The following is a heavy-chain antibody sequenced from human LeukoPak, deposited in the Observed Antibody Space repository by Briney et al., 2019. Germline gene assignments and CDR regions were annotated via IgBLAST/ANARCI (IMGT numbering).Heavy chain of an antibody. V-gene: IGHV1-46*01. CDR2: INPSGGST. Sequence: ASVKVSCKASGHTFTSYYMHWVRQPPGQGLEWMGIINPSGGSTSYAQKFQGRVTMTRDTSTSTVYMELSSLRSADTAVYYCARGGLWDYYDSSGYYAYWGQGTLVTVSS. J-gene: IGHJ4*02. D-gene: IGHD3-22*01. CDR1: GHTFTSYY. CDR3: ARGGLWDYYDSSGYYAY.